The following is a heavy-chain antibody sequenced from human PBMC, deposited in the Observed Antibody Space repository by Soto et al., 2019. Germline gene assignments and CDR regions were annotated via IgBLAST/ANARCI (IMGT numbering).Heavy chain of an antibody. J-gene: IGHJ4*02. V-gene: IGHV1-69*01. D-gene: IGHD6-13*01. CDR1: EGTFNSYA. CDR3: ASGASRWYPYFFDS. Sequence: QAQVVQSGAEVRKPGSSVKLSCKASEGTFNSYAIAWVRQAPGQGLECMGGIIPYYNTLNYAQKFQDRFTITADDSTNTVDMELSSLRSDDTAVYFCASGASRWYPYFFDSWAQGTLVTVSS. CDR2: IIPYYNTL.